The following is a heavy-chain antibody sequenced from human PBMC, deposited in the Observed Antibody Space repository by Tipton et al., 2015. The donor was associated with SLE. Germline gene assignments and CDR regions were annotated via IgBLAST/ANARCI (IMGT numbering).Heavy chain of an antibody. CDR2: IRKDGSEK. V-gene: IGHV3-7*01. CDR1: GFTFSDYW. Sequence: SLRLSCAASGFTFSDYWMSWVRQAPGKGLEWVANIRKDGSEKDYVGSVKGRVTISRDKSKSSVYLQMNSLTAADTAFYYLGSHGGPVRTIGAAGGQGILGNVSS. CDR3: GSHGGPVRTIGAA. J-gene: IGHJ4*02. D-gene: IGHD1/OR15-1a*01.